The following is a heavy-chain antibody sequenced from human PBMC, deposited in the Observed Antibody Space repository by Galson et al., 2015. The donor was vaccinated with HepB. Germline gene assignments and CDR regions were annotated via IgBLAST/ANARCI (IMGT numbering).Heavy chain of an antibody. V-gene: IGHV3-30-3*01. CDR3: ARGRGSGWYFDY. D-gene: IGHD6-19*01. CDR2: ISYDGSNK. J-gene: IGHJ4*02. CDR1: GFTFSSYA. Sequence: SLRLSCAASGFTFSSYAMHWVRQAPGKGLEWVAVISYDGSNKYYADSVKGRFTISRDNSKNTLYLQMNSLRAEDTAVYYCARGRGSGWYFDYWGQGTLVTVSS.